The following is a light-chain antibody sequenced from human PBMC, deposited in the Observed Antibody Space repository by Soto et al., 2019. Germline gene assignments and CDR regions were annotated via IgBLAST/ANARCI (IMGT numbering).Light chain of an antibody. V-gene: IGKV3-20*01. CDR1: QSVSSGY. CDR2: GAS. J-gene: IGKJ1*01. CDR3: PQYGSSPWT. Sequence: EIVLTQSPGTLSLSPGERATLSCRASQSVSSGYLACYQQKPGQAPRLLIYGASTRATGIPNRFSGSGSATDFTLTISRLEPEDFAVYYCPQYGSSPWTFGQGTKVEIK.